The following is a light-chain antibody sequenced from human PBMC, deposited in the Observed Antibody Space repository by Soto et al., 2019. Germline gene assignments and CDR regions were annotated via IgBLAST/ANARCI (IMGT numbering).Light chain of an antibody. V-gene: IGKV3-15*01. CDR1: QSVGSN. CDR3: QQYNNWPWT. CDR2: GAS. Sequence: EIVMTQSPATLSVSPGERATLSCRASQSVGSNLAWYQQKPGQAPRLLIYGASTRATGIPARFSGSGSGTEFTLTISSLRSEDFAVYYCQQYNNWPWTFGQGTKVEIK. J-gene: IGKJ1*01.